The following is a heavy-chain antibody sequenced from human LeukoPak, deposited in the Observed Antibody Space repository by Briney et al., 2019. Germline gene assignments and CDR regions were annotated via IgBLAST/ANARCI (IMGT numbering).Heavy chain of an antibody. CDR2: ITSSDSTT. CDR3: ARDLRGYYDILTGYLDY. V-gene: IGHV3-48*03. Sequence: PGGSLRLSCVASGFTFSSYEMNWVRQALGKGLEWLSYITSSDSTTHYADSVKGRFTISRDNAKNTLYLQMNSLRAEDTAVYYCARDLRGYYDILTGYLDYWGQGTLVTVSS. CDR1: GFTFSSYE. J-gene: IGHJ4*02. D-gene: IGHD3-9*01.